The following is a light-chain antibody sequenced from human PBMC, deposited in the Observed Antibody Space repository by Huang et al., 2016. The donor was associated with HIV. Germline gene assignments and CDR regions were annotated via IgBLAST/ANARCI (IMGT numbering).Light chain of an antibody. CDR2: GAS. V-gene: IGKV3-15*01. Sequence: EIVMTQSPATLSVSPGERATLSCRASQSVSSNLAWYQQKPGQAPRLLIYGASTRATGIPARFSGSESGTEFNLTISSLQSEDFAVYYCQQYNNWPLTFGGGTKVEIK. CDR3: QQYNNWPLT. J-gene: IGKJ4*01. CDR1: QSVSSN.